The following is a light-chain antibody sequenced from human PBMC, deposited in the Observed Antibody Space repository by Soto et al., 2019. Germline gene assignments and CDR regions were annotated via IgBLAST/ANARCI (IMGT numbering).Light chain of an antibody. J-gene: IGKJ1*01. CDR3: QQYNVYSWT. CDR2: EAS. CDR1: QNINSW. V-gene: IGKV1-5*03. Sequence: DIHMTQSPSTLSASVGYRFTITCRASQNINSWLAWYQQKPGKAPKLLIYEASSLEKGVPARFGGSGSGTEFTLTISSLQPDDFATYYCQQYNVYSWTFGQGTKGDIK.